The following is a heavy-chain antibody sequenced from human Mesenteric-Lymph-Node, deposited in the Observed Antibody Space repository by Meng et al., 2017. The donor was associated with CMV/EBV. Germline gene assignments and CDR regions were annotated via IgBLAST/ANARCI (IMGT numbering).Heavy chain of an antibody. Sequence: SVKVSCKASGYTFSNYVFGWVRQAPGQGLEWVGGVIPILTSSNYAQKFQGRVTIIADKSTTTVYMEVSSLKSEDTAIYYCASGTIFGVVTPYYYGLDVWGQGTTVTVSS. J-gene: IGHJ6*02. CDR2: VIPILTSS. D-gene: IGHD3-3*01. V-gene: IGHV1-69*10. CDR1: GYTFSNYV. CDR3: ASGTIFGVVTPYYYGLDV.